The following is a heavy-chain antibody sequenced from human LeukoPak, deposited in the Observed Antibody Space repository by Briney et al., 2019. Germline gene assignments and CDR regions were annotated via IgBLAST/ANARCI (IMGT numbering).Heavy chain of an antibody. D-gene: IGHD2-21*02. CDR3: ARRLITQSDY. J-gene: IGHJ4*02. Sequence: SETLSLTCTVSGGSISSSSYYWGWIRQPPGKGLEWIGTISYSGSTSYNPSLKSRVTISVDTSKNQFSLNLGSVTAADTAVYYCARRLITQSDYWGQGTLVTVSS. V-gene: IGHV4-39*01. CDR1: GGSISSSSYY. CDR2: ISYSGST.